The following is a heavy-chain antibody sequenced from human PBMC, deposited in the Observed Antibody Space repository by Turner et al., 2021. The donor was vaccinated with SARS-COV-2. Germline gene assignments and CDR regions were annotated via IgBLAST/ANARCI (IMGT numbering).Heavy chain of an antibody. J-gene: IGHJ4*02. CDR1: GFSFSSYA. D-gene: IGHD3-16*01. CDR2: MWNDGSSK. V-gene: IGHV3-33*01. CDR3: ARAFGSWSFLLDY. Sequence: QVPLVESGGGVVQPGGSLTLSCAASGFSFSSYAMHWVRQSPEKGLEWVAIMWNDGSSKYYATSVKGRFTVSRDNSQNTLFLHMSALRVDDTAVYHCARAFGSWSFLLDYWGQGTQVTVSS.